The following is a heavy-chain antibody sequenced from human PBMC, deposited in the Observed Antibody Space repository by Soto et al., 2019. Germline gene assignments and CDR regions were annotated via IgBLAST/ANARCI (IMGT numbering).Heavy chain of an antibody. V-gene: IGHV4-30-2*01. CDR2: IYHSGST. J-gene: IGHJ4*02. Sequence: QLQLQESGSGLAKPSQTLSLTCAVSGGSISSGGYSWSWIRQPPGKGLEWIGYIYHSGSTYYNPSLKSRVTISVDRSKNQFSLKLSSVTAADTAMYYCARGEVVALGYWGQGTLVTVSS. CDR3: ARGEVVALGY. CDR1: GGSISSGGYS. D-gene: IGHD2-15*01.